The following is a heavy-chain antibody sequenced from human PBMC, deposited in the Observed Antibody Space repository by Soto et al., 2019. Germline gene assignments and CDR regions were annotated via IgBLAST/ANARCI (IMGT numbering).Heavy chain of an antibody. V-gene: IGHV3-30*18. J-gene: IGHJ4*02. CDR1: GFPFSSYG. CDR3: AKGFFPSYSSSWYVDY. Sequence: QVQLVESGGGVVQPGRSLRLSCAASGFPFSSYGMHWVRQAPGKGLEWVAVISYDGSNKYYADSVEGRFTISRDNSKNTLYLQMNSLRAEDTAVYYCAKGFFPSYSSSWYVDYWGQGTLVTVSS. CDR2: ISYDGSNK. D-gene: IGHD6-13*01.